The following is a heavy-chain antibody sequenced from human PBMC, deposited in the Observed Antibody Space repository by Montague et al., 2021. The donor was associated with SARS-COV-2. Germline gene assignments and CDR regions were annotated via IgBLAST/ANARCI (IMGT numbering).Heavy chain of an antibody. D-gene: IGHD3-9*01. CDR3: GRDVYYDILTGYYNY. CDR1: GFTFSSYS. Sequence: SLRLACAASGFTFSSYSMNWVRQAPGKGLEWVSSISSSSSYIYYADSVKGRFTISRDNAKNSLYLQMNSLRAEDTAVYYCGRDVYYDILTGYYNYWGQGTLVTVSS. CDR2: ISSSSSYI. J-gene: IGHJ4*02. V-gene: IGHV3-21*01.